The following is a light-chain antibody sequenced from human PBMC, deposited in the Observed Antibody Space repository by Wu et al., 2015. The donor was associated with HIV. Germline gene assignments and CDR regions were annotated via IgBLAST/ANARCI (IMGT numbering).Light chain of an antibody. CDR3: QQYGSSPT. V-gene: IGKV3-20*01. CDR2: GSS. CDR1: QSINTKD. Sequence: VLTQSPGTLSLSPGQRATLSCRASQSINTKDLAWYQQKSGQAPRLLIYGSSIRATGIPDRFSGSGSGTDFTLTISRLEPEDFAVYYCQQYGSSPTFGQGTKVEIK. J-gene: IGKJ1*01.